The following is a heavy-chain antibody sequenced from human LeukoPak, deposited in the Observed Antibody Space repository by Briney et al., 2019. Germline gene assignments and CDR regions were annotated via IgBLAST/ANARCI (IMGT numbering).Heavy chain of an antibody. CDR2: IYTSGST. CDR1: GRSISSYY. CDR3: ARDQSLGYCSSTSCYASDY. V-gene: IGHV4-4*07. J-gene: IGHJ4*02. Sequence: PSDTLSLTCTVSGRSISSYYWSWIRQPAGKGLEWIGCIYTSGSTNYNPSLKSRVTMSVDTSKNQFSLKLSSVTAADTAVYYCARDQSLGYCSSTSCYASDYWGQGTLVTVSS. D-gene: IGHD2-2*01.